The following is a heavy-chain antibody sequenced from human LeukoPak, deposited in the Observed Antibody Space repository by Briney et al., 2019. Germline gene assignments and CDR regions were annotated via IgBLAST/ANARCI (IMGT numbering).Heavy chain of an antibody. D-gene: IGHD1-26*01. J-gene: IGHJ4*02. CDR2: ISYDGSDK. V-gene: IGHV3-30*18. Sequence: GGSLRLSCAASGFSFSYYGVHWVRQAPGKGLEWLALISYDGSDKYFADSVKGRFSISRDNSQKTLYLQMNSLISEDTAIYYCAKDMRPYSGDRSFLFDQWGQGTLVIVSS. CDR1: GFSFSYYG. CDR3: AKDMRPYSGDRSFLFDQ.